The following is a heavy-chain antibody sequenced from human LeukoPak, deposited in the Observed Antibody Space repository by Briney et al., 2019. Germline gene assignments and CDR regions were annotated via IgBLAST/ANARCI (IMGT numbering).Heavy chain of an antibody. V-gene: IGHV4-34*01. CDR1: GVSMSSYD. J-gene: IGHJ4*02. CDR2: INHSGSS. Sequence: PSETLSLTCTVYGVSMSSYDWSWIRQPPGKGLEWIGEINHSGSSKYNPSLKSRVTISVDTSKHPFSLTLRSVIHVDTAVPSCAIRLVSVLDYLQLERDRSELSPLYFDYWGQGTLVTVSS. CDR3: AIRLVSVLDYLQLERDRSELSPLYFDY. D-gene: IGHD1-1*01.